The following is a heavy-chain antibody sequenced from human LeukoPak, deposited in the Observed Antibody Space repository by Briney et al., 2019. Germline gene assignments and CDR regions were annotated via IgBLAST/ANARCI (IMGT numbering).Heavy chain of an antibody. CDR2: IYPGDSDT. V-gene: IGHV5-51*01. D-gene: IGHD6-13*01. CDR1: GYSFTSYW. J-gene: IGHJ6*03. CDR3: ATTKHSSSWYDRGNYYYYMDV. Sequence: GESLKISCKASGYSFTSYWIGWVRQMPGKGLEWMGIIYPGDSDTRYSPSFQGQVTISADKSISTAYLQWSSLKASDTAMYYCATTKHSSSWYDRGNYYYYMDVWGKGTTVTVSS.